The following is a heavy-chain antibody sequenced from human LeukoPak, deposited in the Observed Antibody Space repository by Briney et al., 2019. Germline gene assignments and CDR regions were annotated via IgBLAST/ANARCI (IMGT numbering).Heavy chain of an antibody. D-gene: IGHD2-21*01. V-gene: IGHV3-48*03. Sequence: PGGSLRLSCAASGFIFSTYEMSWVRQTPRKGLEWVSHIYTDNNIKEADAVKGRFTISRDNAKNSLYLQMNSLRAEDTAIYYCARASNSPFDYWGQGTLVTVSS. CDR2: IYTDNNI. CDR3: ARASNSPFDY. CDR1: GFIFSTYE. J-gene: IGHJ4*02.